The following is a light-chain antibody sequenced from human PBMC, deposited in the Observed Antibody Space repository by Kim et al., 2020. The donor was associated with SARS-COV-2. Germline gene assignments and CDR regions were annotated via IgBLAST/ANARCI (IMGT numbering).Light chain of an antibody. CDR1: QKIASTY. J-gene: IGKJ2*01. Sequence: EIVLTQSPGTLSLSPGDRATLSCRASQKIASTYVAWYQQPPGQAPRLLIYEGFTRAAGIPDRFSGGGSGSGTEFTLSITGLEPVDFAVYYCHQYGTSPYSFGQGTKLEI. CDR3: HQYGTSPYS. CDR2: EGF. V-gene: IGKV3-20*01.